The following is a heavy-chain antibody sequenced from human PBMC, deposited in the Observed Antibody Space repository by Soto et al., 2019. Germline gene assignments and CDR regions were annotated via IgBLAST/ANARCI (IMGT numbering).Heavy chain of an antibody. CDR3: ARRGLGDDFWSGYHYYFDY. J-gene: IGHJ4*02. D-gene: IGHD3-3*01. CDR2: IYPGDSDT. V-gene: IGHV5-51*01. Sequence: GESLKISCKGSGYSFTSYWIGWVRQMPGKGLEWMGIIYPGDSDTRYSPSFQGQVTISADKSISTAYLQWSSLKASDTAMYYCARRGLGDDFWSGYHYYFDYWGQGTLVTVSS. CDR1: GYSFTSYW.